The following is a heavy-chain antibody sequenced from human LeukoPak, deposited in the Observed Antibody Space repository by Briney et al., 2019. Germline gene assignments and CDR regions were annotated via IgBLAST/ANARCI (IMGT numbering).Heavy chain of an antibody. Sequence: GGSLRLSCAASGLTFSTYTGNWVRQAPGKGLEWVSSISSSSGHIYYADSVKGRFTISRDNAKNSLHLQMNSLRAEDTAVYYCAREDTAMVTGIDYWGQGTLVTVSS. D-gene: IGHD5-18*01. CDR1: GLTFSTYT. CDR3: AREDTAMVTGIDY. V-gene: IGHV3-21*04. CDR2: ISSSSGHI. J-gene: IGHJ4*02.